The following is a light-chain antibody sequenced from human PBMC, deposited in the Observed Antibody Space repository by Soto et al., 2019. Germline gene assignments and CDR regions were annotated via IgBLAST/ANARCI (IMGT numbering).Light chain of an antibody. CDR1: SSDGGSYNR. Sequence: QSALTQPPSVSGSPGQSVTISCTGTSSDGGSYNRLSWYQQPPGTAPKLIMYEVNTRPSGVPDRFSGSKSGSTASLTISGLQAEDEADYYCSLYISGSTYVFGTGTKLTVL. V-gene: IGLV2-18*01. CDR2: EVN. CDR3: SLYISGSTYV. J-gene: IGLJ1*01.